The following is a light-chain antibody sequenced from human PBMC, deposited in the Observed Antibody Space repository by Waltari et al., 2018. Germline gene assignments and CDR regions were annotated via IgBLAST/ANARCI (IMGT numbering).Light chain of an antibody. J-gene: IGKJ2*01. Sequence: DIVMTQSPDSLAVSLGERATINCKSSQTLFYSSNNKNYLAWYQLKPGQPPKLLIFWASTRESGVPDRFSGSGSATDFTLTIDTLQAEDVAVYYCQQYYSTPNTFGQGTKVEIK. CDR1: QTLFYSSNNKNY. CDR3: QQYYSTPNT. V-gene: IGKV4-1*01. CDR2: WAS.